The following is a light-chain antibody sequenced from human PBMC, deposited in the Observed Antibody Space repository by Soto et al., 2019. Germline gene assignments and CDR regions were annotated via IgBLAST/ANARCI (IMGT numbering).Light chain of an antibody. CDR2: DVD. CDR1: SSDVGGYSY. Sequence: ALTQPASVSGSPGQSITISCTGTSSDVGGYSYVSWYQQHPGKAPKLMIYDVDNRPSGVSNRFSGSKSGNTASLTISGLQAEDEADYYCSSYTSSSTLVFGTGTKVTV. V-gene: IGLV2-14*01. CDR3: SSYTSSSTLV. J-gene: IGLJ1*01.